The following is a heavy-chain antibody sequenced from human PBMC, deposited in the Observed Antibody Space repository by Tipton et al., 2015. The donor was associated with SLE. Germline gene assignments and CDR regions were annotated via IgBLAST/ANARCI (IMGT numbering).Heavy chain of an antibody. V-gene: IGHV4-59*12. CDR2: VYDRGTT. Sequence: TLSLTCTASGGSFANYQWNWIRQSPERGLEWLGYVYDRGTTNYDPSVMSRIIISVDTSKNQFSLKLSSVTAADTAVYYCAKRNDFWSGYYGYYYGMDVWGQGTTVTVSS. D-gene: IGHD3-3*01. CDR1: GGSFANYQ. J-gene: IGHJ6*02. CDR3: AKRNDFWSGYYGYYYGMDV.